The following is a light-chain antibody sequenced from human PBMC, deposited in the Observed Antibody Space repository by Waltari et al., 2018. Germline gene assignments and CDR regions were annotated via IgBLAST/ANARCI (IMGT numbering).Light chain of an antibody. V-gene: IGLV3-19*01. CDR3: SSRKGRASQVV. J-gene: IGLJ2*01. CDR2: GKA. CDR1: SLRTSY. Sequence: SSELTQDPAVSVALGQTIRITCQGDSLRTSYASWYQVKPGQAPVLVMFGKAKRPSGVPDRFSGDTSETTSSLTITGAQAEDEADYYCSSRKGRASQVVFAGGTKVTVL.